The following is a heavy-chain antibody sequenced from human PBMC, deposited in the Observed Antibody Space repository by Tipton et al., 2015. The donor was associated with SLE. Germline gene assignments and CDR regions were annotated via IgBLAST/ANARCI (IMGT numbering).Heavy chain of an antibody. Sequence: TLSLTCTVSGGSISDNSYYWAWIRQPPGKGLDWIGTISYGGTTNYNPSLKSRVTISVDTSKNQFSLKLSSVTAADTAVYYCAKDYNHDNADYNWGQGTLVIVSS. CDR3: AKDYNHDNADYN. CDR1: GGSISDNSYY. D-gene: IGHD4-17*01. V-gene: IGHV4-39*07. CDR2: ISYGGTT. J-gene: IGHJ4*02.